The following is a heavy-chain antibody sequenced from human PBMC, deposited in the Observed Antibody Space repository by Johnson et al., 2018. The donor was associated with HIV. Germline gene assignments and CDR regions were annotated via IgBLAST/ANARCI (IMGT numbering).Heavy chain of an antibody. D-gene: IGHD1-26*01. J-gene: IGHJ3*02. V-gene: IGHV3-74*01. CDR1: GFTFSSYW. CDR3: ARDPGPQWELEATDAFDI. Sequence: MQLVESGGTLVQPGRSLRLSCAASGFTFSSYWMHWVRQAPGKGLVWVSRINSDGSSTSYADSVKGRFTISRDNAKNTLYLQMNSLRAEDTAVYYCARDPGPQWELEATDAFDIWGQGTMVTVSS. CDR2: INSDGSST.